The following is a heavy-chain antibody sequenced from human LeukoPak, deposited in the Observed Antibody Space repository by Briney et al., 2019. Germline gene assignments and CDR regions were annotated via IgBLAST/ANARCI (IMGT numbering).Heavy chain of an antibody. V-gene: IGHV3-23*01. Sequence: TGGSLRLSSVASGFTFSSYAMGWVRQAPGKGLEWVSAISGSGVTTHYAGSVKGRFSISRDNSKNTLYLQMDSLRAEDTALYYCAKRVVVGATSPYSDFQDWGQGTLVTVSS. CDR1: GFTFSSYA. D-gene: IGHD1-26*01. CDR2: ISGSGVTT. CDR3: AKRVVVGATSPYSDFQD. J-gene: IGHJ1*01.